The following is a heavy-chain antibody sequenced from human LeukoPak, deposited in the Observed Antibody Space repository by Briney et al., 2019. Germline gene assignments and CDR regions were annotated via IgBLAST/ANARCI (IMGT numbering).Heavy chain of an antibody. V-gene: IGHV3-23*01. CDR3: AKVTSAAAGTRYYGMDV. Sequence: GGSLRLSCAASGFTFSSYAMNWVRQAPGKGLEWVSAISGSGGSTYYADSVKGRFTISRDNSKNTLYLQMNSLRAEDTAVYYCAKVTSAAAGTRYYGMDVWGQRTTVTISS. CDR1: GFTFSSYA. D-gene: IGHD6-13*01. J-gene: IGHJ6*02. CDR2: ISGSGGST.